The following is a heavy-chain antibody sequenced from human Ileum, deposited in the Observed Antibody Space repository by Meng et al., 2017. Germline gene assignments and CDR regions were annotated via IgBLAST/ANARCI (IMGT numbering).Heavy chain of an antibody. V-gene: IGHV3-20*04. D-gene: IGHD3-9*01. Sequence: GGSLRPSCAASGFTSDDYGMSWVRQAPGKGLEWVSGINWNGGSTGYADSVKGRFTISRDNAKNSLYLQMNSLRAEDTALYYCARCPYYDILTGYYYYYGMDVWGQGTTVTVSS. J-gene: IGHJ6*02. CDR1: GFTSDDYG. CDR2: INWNGGST. CDR3: ARCPYYDILTGYYYYYGMDV.